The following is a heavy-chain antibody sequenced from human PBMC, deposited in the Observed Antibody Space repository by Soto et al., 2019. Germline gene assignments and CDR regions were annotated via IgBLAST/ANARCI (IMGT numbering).Heavy chain of an antibody. J-gene: IGHJ6*02. CDR2: IYPGDSDT. CDR3: ARSYCSGGSCSDYNYYGMDV. V-gene: IGHV5-51*01. Sequence: GESLKISCKGSGYSFTRYWIGGVGELPGKALEWMGIIYPGDSDTRYSPSFQGHGTISADKSISTAYLQWSSLKASDTAVYYCARSYCSGGSCSDYNYYGMDVWGHGTTVTVSS. CDR1: GYSFTRYW. D-gene: IGHD2-15*01.